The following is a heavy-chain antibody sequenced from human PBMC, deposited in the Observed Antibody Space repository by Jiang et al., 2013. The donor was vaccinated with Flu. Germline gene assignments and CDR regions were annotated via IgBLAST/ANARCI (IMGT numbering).Heavy chain of an antibody. CDR1: GYSFTSYW. CDR2: IYPGDSDT. V-gene: IGHV5-51*03. D-gene: IGHD5-24*01. Sequence: VQLVESGAEVKKPGESLKISCKGSGYSFTSYWIGWVRQMPGKGLEWMGIIYPGDSDTRYSPSFQGQVTISADKSISTAYLQWSSLKASDTAMYYCARPGYFTGRWLQPSPIDYWGQGTLVTVSS. CDR3: ARPGYFTGRWLQPSPIDY. J-gene: IGHJ4*02.